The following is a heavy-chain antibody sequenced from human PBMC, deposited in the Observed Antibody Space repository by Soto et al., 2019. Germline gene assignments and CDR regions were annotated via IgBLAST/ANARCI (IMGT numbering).Heavy chain of an antibody. D-gene: IGHD2-15*01. J-gene: IGHJ4*02. Sequence: EVQLLESGGGLVQPGGSLRLSCAASGFTFSTYAMGWVRQAPGKGLEWVSSIDSGGSKTYYLDSVKGRFTISRDNSKNTVYLHMHSLRAEDTAIYYCAKGAVVVKVEFDSWGQGTLVTVSS. CDR3: AKGAVVVKVEFDS. CDR2: IDSGGSKT. V-gene: IGHV3-23*03. CDR1: GFTFSTYA.